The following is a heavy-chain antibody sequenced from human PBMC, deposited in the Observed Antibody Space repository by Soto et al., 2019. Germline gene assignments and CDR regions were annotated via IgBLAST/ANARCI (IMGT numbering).Heavy chain of an antibody. CDR3: ARISGYDRGDFDY. D-gene: IGHD5-12*01. J-gene: IGHJ4*02. Sequence: SQPLPLPSAVVWGNIGDPDWRRIVSKPPGEGLEWIGESNHSGSTTYYPSLKSRVTISVDTSKNQFSLKLSSVTAADTAVYYCARISGYDRGDFDYWGQGTLVTVSS. V-gene: IGHV4-34*01. CDR2: SNHSGST. CDR1: WGNIGDPD.